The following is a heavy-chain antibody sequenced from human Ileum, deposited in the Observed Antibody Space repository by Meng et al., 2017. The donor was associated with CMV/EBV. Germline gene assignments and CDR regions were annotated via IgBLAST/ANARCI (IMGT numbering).Heavy chain of an antibody. J-gene: IGHJ5*01. CDR3: ARDRNTNNWFYY. CDR1: GFTVSSPY. Sequence: GQLVESGGGLVQPGGSLRLSCAASGFTVSSPYMTWVRQAPGKGLEWVSLISSDGTTDYADSVKGRFTISTDNSKNSLYLQMNSLREEDTATYYCARDRNTNNWFYYWGQGTLVTVSS. D-gene: IGHD2-2*01. CDR2: ISSDGTT. V-gene: IGHV3-66*01.